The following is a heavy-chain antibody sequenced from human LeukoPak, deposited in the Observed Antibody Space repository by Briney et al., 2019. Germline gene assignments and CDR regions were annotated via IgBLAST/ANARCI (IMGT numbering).Heavy chain of an antibody. V-gene: IGHV3-9*01. CDR1: GFTFDDYA. CDR2: ISWNSGSI. J-gene: IGHJ5*02. CDR3: ARDPSFDDP. D-gene: IGHD1-26*01. Sequence: GGSLRLSCAASGFTFDDYAMHWVRQAPGKGLEWVSGISWNSGSIGYADSVKGRFTISRDNAKNSLYLQMNSLRAEDTAVYYCARDPSFDDPWGQGTLVTVPS.